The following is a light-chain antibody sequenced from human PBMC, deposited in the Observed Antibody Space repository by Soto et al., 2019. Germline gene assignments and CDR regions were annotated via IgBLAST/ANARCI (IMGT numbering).Light chain of an antibody. J-gene: IGLJ2*01. CDR2: EVS. CDR3: RSVGGNNNLV. Sequence: QSALTQPPSASGSPGQSVTISCTGTSSDVGGYNYVSWYQQHPGKAPKLLISEVSKRPSGVPDRFSGSKSGNTASLTVSGRQEEEEADDYCRSVGGNNNLVFGGGTKLTVL. V-gene: IGLV2-8*01. CDR1: SSDVGGYNY.